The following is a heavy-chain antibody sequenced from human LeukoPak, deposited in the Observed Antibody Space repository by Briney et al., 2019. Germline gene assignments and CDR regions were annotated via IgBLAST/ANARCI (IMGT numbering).Heavy chain of an antibody. Sequence: GRSLRLSCAASGFTFDDYAMHWVRQAPGRGLEWVSGISWNIGSIGNADSVKGRFTISRDNAKNSLYLQMNSLRAEDTALYYCAKDLPRSGWYYFDYWGQGTLVTVSS. J-gene: IGHJ4*02. V-gene: IGHV3-9*01. D-gene: IGHD6-19*01. CDR3: AKDLPRSGWYYFDY. CDR2: ISWNIGSI. CDR1: GFTFDDYA.